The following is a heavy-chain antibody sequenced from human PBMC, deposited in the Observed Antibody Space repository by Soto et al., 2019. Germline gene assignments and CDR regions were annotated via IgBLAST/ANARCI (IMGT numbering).Heavy chain of an antibody. V-gene: IGHV3-23*01. Sequence: EMQLLESGGGLVQPGGSLRLSCVASGFPFSSYAMSWVRQTPGKGLEWVSGISGSGGRTYYADSVKGRFTIFRDNSNNTLSLQMHVLRVEHTSVYFCAKGGYYSLFDIWGQGTMVTVSA. J-gene: IGHJ3*02. CDR1: GFPFSSYA. CDR2: ISGSGGRT. CDR3: AKGGYYSLFDI. D-gene: IGHD3-16*01.